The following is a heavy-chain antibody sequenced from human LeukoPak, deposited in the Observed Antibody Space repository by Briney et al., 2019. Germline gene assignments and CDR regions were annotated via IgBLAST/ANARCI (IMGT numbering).Heavy chain of an antibody. CDR1: GFTFSSYA. J-gene: IGHJ6*03. CDR2: ISSNGGST. D-gene: IGHD3-3*01. CDR3: ARVGVAGTYYYYMDV. V-gene: IGHV3-64*01. Sequence: PGGSLRLSCAASGFTFSSYAMHWVRQAPGKGLAYVSAISSNGGSTYYANSVEGRLTISRDNSKNTLYLQMGSLRAEDMAVYYCARVGVAGTYYYYMDVWGKGTTVTVSS.